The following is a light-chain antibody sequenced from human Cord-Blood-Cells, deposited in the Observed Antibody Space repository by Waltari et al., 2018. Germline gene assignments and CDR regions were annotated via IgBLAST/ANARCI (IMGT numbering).Light chain of an antibody. J-gene: IGKJ5*01. V-gene: IGKV4-1*01. CDR3: QQYYSTPIT. CDR2: WAS. Sequence: DIVMTQSPDSLAVSLGERATINCKSSPSVLYSPNNKNYLAWYQQKPGQPPKLLIYWASTRESGVPDRFSGSGSGTDFTLTISSLQAEDVAVYYCQQYYSTPITFGQGTRLEIK. CDR1: PSVLYSPNNKNY.